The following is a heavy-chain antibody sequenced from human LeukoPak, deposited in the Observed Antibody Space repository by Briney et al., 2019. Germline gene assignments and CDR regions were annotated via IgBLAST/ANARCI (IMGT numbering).Heavy chain of an antibody. D-gene: IGHD4-23*01. CDR2: INPNSGGT. J-gene: IGHJ4*02. CDR1: GGTFSSYA. CDR3: ARADYGGNWYYFDY. Sequence: ASVKVSCKASGGTFSSYAINWVRQAPGQGLEWMGWINPNSGGTNYAQKFQGWVTMTRDTSISTAYMELSRLRSDDTAVYYCARADYGGNWYYFDYWGQGTLVTVSS. V-gene: IGHV1-2*04.